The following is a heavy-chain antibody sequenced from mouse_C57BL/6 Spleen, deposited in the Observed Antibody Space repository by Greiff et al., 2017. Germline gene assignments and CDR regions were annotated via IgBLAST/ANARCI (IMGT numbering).Heavy chain of an antibody. J-gene: IGHJ2*01. CDR1: GYAFSSSW. CDR3: ARSPSFITTGDY. V-gene: IGHV1-82*01. CDR2: IYPGDGDT. Sequence: QVQLKQSGPELVKPGASVKISCKASGYAFSSSWMNWVKQRPGKGLEWIGRIYPGDGDTNYNGKFKGKATLTADKSSSTAYMQLSSLTSEDSAVYFCARSPSFITTGDYWGQGTTLTVSS. D-gene: IGHD1-1*01.